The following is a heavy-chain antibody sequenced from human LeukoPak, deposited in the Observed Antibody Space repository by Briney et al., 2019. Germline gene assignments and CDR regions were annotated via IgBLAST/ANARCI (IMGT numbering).Heavy chain of an antibody. CDR2: IYYSGST. CDR3: ARRAVRGYWYFDL. V-gene: IGHV4-59*08. D-gene: IGHD3-10*01. J-gene: IGHJ2*01. Sequence: SETLSLTCTVSGGSISSYYWSWIRQPPGKGLEWIGYIYYSGSTNDNPSLKSRVTISVDTSKNQFSLKLSSVTAADTAVYYCARRAVRGYWYFDLWGRGTLVTVSS. CDR1: GGSISSYY.